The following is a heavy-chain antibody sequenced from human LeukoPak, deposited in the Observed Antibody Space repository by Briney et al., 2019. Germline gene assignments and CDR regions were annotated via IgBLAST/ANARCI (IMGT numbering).Heavy chain of an antibody. D-gene: IGHD1-26*01. Sequence: PGGSLRLSCAASGFTFSDYYMSWIRQAPGKGLEWVSYISSSSSYTNYADSVKGRFTISRDNAKNSLYLQMNSLRVEDTAVYYCARVKVGASDYWGQGTLVTVSS. CDR2: ISSSSSYT. CDR1: GFTFSDYY. CDR3: ARVKVGASDY. J-gene: IGHJ4*02. V-gene: IGHV3-11*06.